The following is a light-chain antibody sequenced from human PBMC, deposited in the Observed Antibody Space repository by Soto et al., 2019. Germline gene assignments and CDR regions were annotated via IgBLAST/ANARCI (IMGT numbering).Light chain of an antibody. CDR2: ANH. V-gene: IGLV1-40*01. Sequence: QPVLTQPPSVSGAPGQRVTISCTGSTSNIGAAYEVHWYQQLPGRAPKLLIYANHNRASGVPDRFSGSRSGTSASLTIAGLQAEDEADYYCQTNDSSLSGSVVFGGGTKVTVL. CDR1: TSNIGAAYE. J-gene: IGLJ2*01. CDR3: QTNDSSLSGSVV.